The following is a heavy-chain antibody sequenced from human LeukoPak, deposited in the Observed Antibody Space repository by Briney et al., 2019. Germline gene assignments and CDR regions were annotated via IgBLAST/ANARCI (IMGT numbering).Heavy chain of an antibody. CDR1: GFSFSSYG. V-gene: IGHV3-30*02. Sequence: PGGSLRLSCAASGFSFSSYGMHWVRQAPGKGLEWVAFIRFDGNNKYYADSVKGRFTISRDNSKSTLYLQMNSLRAEDTAVYYCARDRDNYDFWSGLTSYYFDYWGQGTLVTVSS. CDR2: IRFDGNNK. J-gene: IGHJ4*02. D-gene: IGHD3-3*01. CDR3: ARDRDNYDFWSGLTSYYFDY.